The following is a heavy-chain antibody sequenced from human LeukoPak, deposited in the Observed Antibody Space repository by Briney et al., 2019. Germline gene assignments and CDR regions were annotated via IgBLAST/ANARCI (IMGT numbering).Heavy chain of an antibody. CDR2: IDYDGSIT. V-gene: IGHV3-74*01. Sequence: GGSLRLSCAASGFTFSSYWIHWVRQVPGKGLVWVSRIDYDGSITNYADSVKGRFTISRDNAKNSLYLQMNSLRAEDTAVYYCTKSRISFSGQADHWGQGTLVTVSS. J-gene: IGHJ4*02. CDR1: GFTFSSYW. D-gene: IGHD5-12*01. CDR3: TKSRISFSGQADH.